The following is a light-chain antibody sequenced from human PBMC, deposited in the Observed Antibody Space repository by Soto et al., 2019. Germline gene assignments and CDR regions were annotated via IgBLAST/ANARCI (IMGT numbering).Light chain of an antibody. CDR3: QQTYTTPYT. CDR1: QSINSY. V-gene: IGKV1-39*01. J-gene: IGKJ2*01. Sequence: DIQMTQSPSSLSASVGDRVTVSCRASQSINSYLNWYQQKPGKAPTLLIYSASSLEEGVPSRFSGSVSETEFTVTISSLQPEDFATYSCQQTYTTPYTFGLGTKLEIK. CDR2: SAS.